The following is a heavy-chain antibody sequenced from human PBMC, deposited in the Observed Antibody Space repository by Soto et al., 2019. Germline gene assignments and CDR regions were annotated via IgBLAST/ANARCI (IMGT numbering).Heavy chain of an antibody. D-gene: IGHD3-9*01. CDR2: IGSSSSYT. Sequence: QVQLVDSGGGLVKPGGSLRLSCAASGFTFSDYYMSWIRQAPGKGLEWVSYIGSSSSYTNYADSVKGRFTISRDNAKNSLYLQMNSLRAEDTAVYYCARDADILTGSDAFDIWGQGTMVTVSS. CDR3: ARDADILTGSDAFDI. V-gene: IGHV3-11*05. CDR1: GFTFSDYY. J-gene: IGHJ3*02.